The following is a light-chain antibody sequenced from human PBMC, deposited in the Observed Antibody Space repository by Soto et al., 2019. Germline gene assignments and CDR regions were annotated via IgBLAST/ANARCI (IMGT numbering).Light chain of an antibody. Sequence: QSVLTQPPSVSAAPGQKVTISCSGSSSNIGNNFASWYQQVPGTAPKLLIYDNDKRPSGIPDRFSGSKSGTSATLGITGLQTGDEADYYCGTWDSSLSAVVFGGGTKL. CDR2: DND. CDR3: GTWDSSLSAVV. J-gene: IGLJ2*01. CDR1: SSNIGNNF. V-gene: IGLV1-51*01.